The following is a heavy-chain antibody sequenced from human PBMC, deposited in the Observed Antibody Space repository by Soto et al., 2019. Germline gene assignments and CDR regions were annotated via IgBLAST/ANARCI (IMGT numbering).Heavy chain of an antibody. D-gene: IGHD3-3*01. V-gene: IGHV1-69*02. CDR1: GGTFSSYT. J-gene: IGHJ4*02. CDR3: ARAVHILSPLAW. CDR2: IIPILGIA. Sequence: QVQLVQSGAEVKKPGSSVKVSCKASGGTFSSYTITWVRQAPGQGLEWMGGIIPILGIANYAQKCQGRVTIPANKPTSTAYMELTSLSSEDTAVYYCARAVHILSPLAWWGQGTLVTVSS.